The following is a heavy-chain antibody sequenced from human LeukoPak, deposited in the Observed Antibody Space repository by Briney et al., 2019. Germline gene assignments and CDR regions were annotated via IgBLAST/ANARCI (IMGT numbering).Heavy chain of an antibody. J-gene: IGHJ4*02. CDR3: ARSPLLYSSSDYYFDY. V-gene: IGHV3-30-3*01. CDR1: GFTFSSYA. Sequence: PGGSLRLSCAASGFTFSSYAMHWVRQAPGKGLEWVAVISYDGSNKYYADSVKGRFTISRDNSKNTLYLQMNSLRAEDTAVYYCARSPLLYSSSDYYFDYWGQGTLVTVSS. D-gene: IGHD6-13*01. CDR2: ISYDGSNK.